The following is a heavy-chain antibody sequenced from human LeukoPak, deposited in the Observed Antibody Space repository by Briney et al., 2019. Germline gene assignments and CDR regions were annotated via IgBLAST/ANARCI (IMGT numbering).Heavy chain of an antibody. V-gene: IGHV3-23*01. Sequence: SGGSLRLSCAASGLTFSSYAMMWVPQAPGKGLEWVSAITASGGSTYYADSVKGRFPISRDNSKNTLYLQMNSLRAEDTAGYYCAKGVAAAASAEYFQHWGQGTVVTVSS. D-gene: IGHD6-13*01. CDR2: ITASGGST. CDR1: GLTFSSYA. J-gene: IGHJ1*01. CDR3: AKGVAAAASAEYFQH.